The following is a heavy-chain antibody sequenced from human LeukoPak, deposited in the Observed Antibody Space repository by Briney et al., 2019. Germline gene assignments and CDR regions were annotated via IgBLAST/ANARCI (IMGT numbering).Heavy chain of an antibody. D-gene: IGHD6-13*01. Sequence: GGSLRLSCAASGFAFNSYAMTWVRQAPGKGLEWVSTISGDTSTTYFADSVKGRFTISRDNSKNTLYLQMNSLRAEDTAVYYCAKVGSSTWYMYYFDYWGQGALVTVSS. J-gene: IGHJ4*02. V-gene: IGHV3-23*01. CDR1: GFAFNSYA. CDR3: AKVGSSTWYMYYFDY. CDR2: ISGDTSTT.